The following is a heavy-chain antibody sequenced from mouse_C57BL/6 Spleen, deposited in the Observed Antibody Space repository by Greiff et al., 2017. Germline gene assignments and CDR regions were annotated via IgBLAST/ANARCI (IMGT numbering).Heavy chain of an antibody. J-gene: IGHJ2*01. CDR1: GYSITSGYY. CDR2: ISYDGSN. Sequence: VQLQQSGPGLVKPSQSLSLTCSVTGYSITSGYYWNWIRQFPGNKLEWMGYISYDGSNNYNPSLKNRISITRDTSKNQFFLKLNSVTTEDTATYYCARDRDYGSSFDYWGQGTTLTVSS. V-gene: IGHV3-6*01. D-gene: IGHD1-1*01. CDR3: ARDRDYGSSFDY.